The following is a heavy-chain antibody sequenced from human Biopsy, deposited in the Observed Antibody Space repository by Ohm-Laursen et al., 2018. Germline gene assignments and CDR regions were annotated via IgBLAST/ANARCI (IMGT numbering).Heavy chain of an antibody. CDR2: INHSGRT. CDR1: GESFNGYY. CDR3: ARLTGDYIWGNWRINHDPFDI. Sequence: SDTLSLTCAVYGESFNGYYWSWIRQTPGKGLEWIGEINHSGRTNYNPSLKSRVTISVDTSKNQFSLKVRSVTAADTAVYYCARLTGDYIWGNWRINHDPFDIWDRGTMVTVSS. V-gene: IGHV4-34*01. D-gene: IGHD3-16*01. J-gene: IGHJ3*02.